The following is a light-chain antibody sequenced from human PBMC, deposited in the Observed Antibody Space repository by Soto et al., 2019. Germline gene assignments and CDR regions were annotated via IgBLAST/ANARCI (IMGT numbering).Light chain of an antibody. CDR1: QTVGRS. J-gene: IGKJ5*01. V-gene: IGKV3-11*01. Sequence: IVLTQSPATLSLSPGERATLSCRASQTVGRSLAWYQQKPGQAPRLLISDASNRATGIPARFSGSGSGTDFTLTISSLESEDFAIYYCQQRYNSPLTFGQGTRLEIK. CDR2: DAS. CDR3: QQRYNSPLT.